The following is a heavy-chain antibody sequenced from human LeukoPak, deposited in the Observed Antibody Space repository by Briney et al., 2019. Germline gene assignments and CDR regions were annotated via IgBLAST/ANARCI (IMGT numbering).Heavy chain of an antibody. CDR3: ARGNAMGV. V-gene: IGHV3-7*01. Sequence: GGSLRLSCAASGFTFSSYWMTWVRQAPGKELEWVANINQDGSERYYVDSVKGRFTISRDNAKNSLSLQMNSLRAEDTALYYCARGNAMGVWGQGTTVTASS. CDR1: GFTFSSYW. J-gene: IGHJ6*02. CDR2: INQDGSER.